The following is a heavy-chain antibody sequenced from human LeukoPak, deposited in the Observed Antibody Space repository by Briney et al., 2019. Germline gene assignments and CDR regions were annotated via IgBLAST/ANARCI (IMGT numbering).Heavy chain of an antibody. V-gene: IGHV3-7*01. CDR1: GFTFSNYW. CDR3: ARVAVDIVVVPAALGGAFDI. D-gene: IGHD2-2*01. CDR2: IKQDGSEK. J-gene: IGHJ3*02. Sequence: GGSLRLSCAASGFTFSNYWMSWVRQVPGKGLEWVANIKQDGSEKYYVDSVKGRFTISRDNAKNSLYLQMNSLRAEDTAVYYCARVAVDIVVVPAALGGAFDIWGQGTMVTVSS.